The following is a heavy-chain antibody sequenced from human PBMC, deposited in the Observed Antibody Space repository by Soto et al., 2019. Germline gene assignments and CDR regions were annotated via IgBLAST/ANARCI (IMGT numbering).Heavy chain of an antibody. CDR2: IDASGNT. D-gene: IGHD1-20*01. V-gene: IGHV4-4*07. Sequence: SETLSLTCTVSVDSISTYYWSGIRRPAGKGREWIGRIDASGNTNYNPSLKSRVTMSADTSKKQFSLKLTSVTAADTAVYYCARYSNNWFQTEGMDVWGQGTTVT. CDR3: ARYSNNWFQTEGMDV. J-gene: IGHJ6*02. CDR1: VDSISTYY.